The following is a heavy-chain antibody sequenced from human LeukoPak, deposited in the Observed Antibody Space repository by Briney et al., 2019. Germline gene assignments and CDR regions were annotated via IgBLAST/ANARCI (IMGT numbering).Heavy chain of an antibody. CDR1: GYTFTSYG. Sequence: ASVKVSCKASGYTFTSYGISWVRQAPGQGLEWMGWISAYNGNTNYAQKLQGRVTMTTDTSTSTAYMELRSLRSDDTAVYYCAREGWTPPLYYYYGMDVWGQGTTVTVPS. CDR3: AREGWTPPLYYYYGMDV. CDR2: ISAYNGNT. J-gene: IGHJ6*02. V-gene: IGHV1-18*01. D-gene: IGHD2-15*01.